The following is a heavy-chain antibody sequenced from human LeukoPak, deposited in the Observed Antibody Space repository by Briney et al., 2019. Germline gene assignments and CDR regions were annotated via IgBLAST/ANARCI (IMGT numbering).Heavy chain of an antibody. J-gene: IGHJ4*02. D-gene: IGHD4-23*01. CDR3: AREAVVTGVEDY. CDR2: INHSGST. Sequence: SETLSLTCAVYGGSFSGYYWSWIRQPPGKGLEWIGEINHSGSTNYNPSLKSRVTISVDTSKNQFSLKLSSVTAADTAVYYCAREAVVTGVEDYWGQGTLVTVSS. CDR1: GGSFSGYY. V-gene: IGHV4-34*01.